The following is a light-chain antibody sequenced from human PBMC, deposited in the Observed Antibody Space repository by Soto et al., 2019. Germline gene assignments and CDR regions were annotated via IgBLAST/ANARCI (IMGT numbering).Light chain of an antibody. V-gene: IGKV3-15*01. CDR2: GAS. CDR1: QSVYST. Sequence: EIVMTQSPATLSVSPGERATLSCRASQSVYSTLAWYQQKPGQAPRLLIYGASTRATGIPARFSGTGSATEFTLTISSLQSEDSALYYCQQYNKWRLTFGGGTKVEIK. J-gene: IGKJ4*01. CDR3: QQYNKWRLT.